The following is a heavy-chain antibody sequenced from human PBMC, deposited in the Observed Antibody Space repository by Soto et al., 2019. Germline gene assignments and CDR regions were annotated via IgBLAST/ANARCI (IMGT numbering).Heavy chain of an antibody. CDR1: GFTFSSYA. CDR2: ISGSGGST. J-gene: IGHJ5*02. D-gene: IGHD3-9*01. Sequence: PGGSLRLSCAASGFTFSSYAMSWVRQAPGKGLEWVSAISGSGGSTYYADSVKGRFTISRDNSKNTLYLQMNSLRAEDTAVYYCAKSLRRSYHDILPGYYNWFDPWGQGTLVTVSS. V-gene: IGHV3-23*01. CDR3: AKSLRRSYHDILPGYYNWFDP.